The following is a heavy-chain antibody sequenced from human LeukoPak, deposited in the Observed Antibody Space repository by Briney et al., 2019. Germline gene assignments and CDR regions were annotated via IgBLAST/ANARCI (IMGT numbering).Heavy chain of an antibody. CDR2: ISSNGRTI. CDR3: ARTQQWLVSGFDP. CDR1: GLTFIDYY. V-gene: IGHV3-11*01. J-gene: IGHJ5*02. D-gene: IGHD6-19*01. Sequence: GGSLRLSCATSGLTFIDYYMSWIRQAPGKGLEWISYISSNGRTIYYADSVKGRFTISRDNARKSVYLQMNSLRAEDTAIYYCARTQQWLVSGFDPWGQGTLVTVSS.